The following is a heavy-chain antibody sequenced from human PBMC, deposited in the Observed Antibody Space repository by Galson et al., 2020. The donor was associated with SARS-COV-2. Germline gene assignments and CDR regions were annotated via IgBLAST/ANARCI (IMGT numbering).Heavy chain of an antibody. Sequence: SGPTLVQPTQPLTLTCTFSGFLLSTSGVGGGWIRQPPGKALEWLALICWDDDKRYSPSLKSRLSITKDTSKNQVVLTRTNMEPVETATYSCVRRNLNIAAAGIRYWGQGTLVTVSS. CDR2: ICWDDDK. CDR1: GFLLSTSGVG. D-gene: IGHD6-13*01. CDR3: VRRNLNIAAAGIRY. J-gene: IGHJ4*02. V-gene: IGHV2-5*02.